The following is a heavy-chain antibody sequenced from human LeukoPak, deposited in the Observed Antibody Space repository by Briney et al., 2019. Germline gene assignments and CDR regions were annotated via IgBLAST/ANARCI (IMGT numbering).Heavy chain of an antibody. Sequence: SETLSLTCTVSGGSISSYYWSWIRQPPGKGLEWIGEINHSGSTNYNPSLKSRVTISVDTSKNQFSLKLSSVTAADTAVYYCARGAIAAAGTQVDYWGQGTLVTVSS. CDR3: ARGAIAAAGTQVDY. D-gene: IGHD6-13*01. CDR2: INHSGST. J-gene: IGHJ4*02. V-gene: IGHV4-34*01. CDR1: GGSISSYY.